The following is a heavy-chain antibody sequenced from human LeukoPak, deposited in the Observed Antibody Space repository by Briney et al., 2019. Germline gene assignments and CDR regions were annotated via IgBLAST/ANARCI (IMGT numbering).Heavy chain of an antibody. CDR3: ARGPHPVEMATIFIY. CDR2: IYPGDSDT. J-gene: IGHJ4*02. Sequence: GESLKISCKGSGYSFTSYWIGWVRQMPGKGLERMGIIYPGDSDTRYSPSFQGQVTISADKSISTAYLQWSSLKASDTAMYYCARGPHPVEMATIFIYWGQGTLVTVSS. V-gene: IGHV5-51*01. CDR1: GYSFTSYW. D-gene: IGHD5-24*01.